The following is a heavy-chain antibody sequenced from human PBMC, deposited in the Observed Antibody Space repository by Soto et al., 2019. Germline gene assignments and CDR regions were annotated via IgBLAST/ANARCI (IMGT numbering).Heavy chain of an antibody. CDR3: ARWLVTKSYYYYGMDV. CDR2: IKQDGSEK. J-gene: IGHJ6*02. Sequence: SVGSLRLSCAASGFTFSSYWMSWVRQAPGKGLEWVANIKQDGSEKYYVDSVKGRFTISRDNAKNSLYLQMNSLRAEDTAVYYCARWLVTKSYYYYGMDVWGQGTTVTVSS. D-gene: IGHD6-19*01. V-gene: IGHV3-7*03. CDR1: GFTFSSYW.